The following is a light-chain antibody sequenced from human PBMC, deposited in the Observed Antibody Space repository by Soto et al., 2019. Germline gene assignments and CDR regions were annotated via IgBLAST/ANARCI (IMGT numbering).Light chain of an antibody. CDR1: QSISSY. Sequence: IRMTQSPSSLSASTGDRVTITCRASQSISSYLNWYQQKPGKAPKLLIYAASSLQSGVQSRFSGSGSGTDFTLTISSLQLEDFATYYCKQSYSTTRTFGQGTKVDIK. J-gene: IGKJ1*01. V-gene: IGKV1-39*01. CDR2: AAS. CDR3: KQSYSTTRT.